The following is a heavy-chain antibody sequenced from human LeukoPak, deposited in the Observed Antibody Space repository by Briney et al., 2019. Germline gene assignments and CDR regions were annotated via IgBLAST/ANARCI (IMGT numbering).Heavy chain of an antibody. CDR1: GYTFTSRA. J-gene: IGHJ4*02. CDR3: ARGGYPYLSTWYSDY. Sequence: GASVKVSCKASGYTFTSRAINWVRQAPGQGLEWMGWINTNTGNPTYAQGFTGRFVFSLDTSVSTAYLQISSLKAEDTAMYYCARGGYPYLSTWYSDYWGLGTLVTVSS. D-gene: IGHD2-15*01. CDR2: INTNTGNP. V-gene: IGHV7-4-1*02.